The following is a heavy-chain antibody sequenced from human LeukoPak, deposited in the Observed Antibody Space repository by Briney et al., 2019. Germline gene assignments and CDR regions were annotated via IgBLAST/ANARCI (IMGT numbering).Heavy chain of an antibody. V-gene: IGHV4-4*07. CDR2: IYTSGST. CDR1: GGSISSYY. D-gene: IGHD6-19*01. Sequence: SETLSLTCTVSGGSISSYYQSWIRQPAGKGLEWIGRIYTSGSTNYNPSLKSRVTISVDRSKNQFSLKLSSVTAADTSVYYCAESGGPLAGTFDYMDVWGKGTTVTVSS. J-gene: IGHJ6*03. CDR3: AESGGPLAGTFDYMDV.